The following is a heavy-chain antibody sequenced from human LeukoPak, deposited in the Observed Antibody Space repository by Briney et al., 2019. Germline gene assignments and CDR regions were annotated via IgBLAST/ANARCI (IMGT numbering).Heavy chain of an antibody. V-gene: IGHV1-8*03. Sequence: ASVKVSCKASGYTFTGYYMHWVRQAPGQGLEWMGWINPNSGNTGYAQKFQGRVTITRNTSISTAYMELSSLRSEDTAVYYCAREPYYYDSSGYYSDAFDIWGQGTMVTVSS. CDR1: GYTFTGYY. J-gene: IGHJ3*02. CDR2: INPNSGNT. D-gene: IGHD3-22*01. CDR3: AREPYYYDSSGYYSDAFDI.